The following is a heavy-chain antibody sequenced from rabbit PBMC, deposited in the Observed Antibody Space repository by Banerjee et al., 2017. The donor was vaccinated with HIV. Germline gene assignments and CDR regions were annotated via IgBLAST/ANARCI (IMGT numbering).Heavy chain of an antibody. V-gene: IGHV1S45*01. CDR2: INTSTGNT. CDR3: ARRNNDLAFNL. D-gene: IGHD5-1*01. CDR1: GIDFSTYG. J-gene: IGHJ4*01. Sequence: QEQLEESGGGLVTLGGSLKLSCKASGIDFSTYGISWVRQAPGKGLEWIACINTSTGNTVYASWAKGRFTISKTSSTTVTLQMTSLTAADTATYFCARRNNDLAFNLRGPGTLVTVS.